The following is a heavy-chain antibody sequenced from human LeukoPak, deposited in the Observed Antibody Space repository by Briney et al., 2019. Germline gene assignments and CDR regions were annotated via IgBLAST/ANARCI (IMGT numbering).Heavy chain of an antibody. CDR1: GGTFSSYA. J-gene: IGHJ4*02. Sequence: ASVKVSCKASGGTFSSYAISWVRQAPGQGLEWMGGIIPIFGTANYAQKFQGRVTITADESTSTAYMELSSLRSEDTAVYYCARDRGYCSGGSCYSLDYWGQGTLVTVSS. D-gene: IGHD2-15*01. V-gene: IGHV1-69*13. CDR2: IIPIFGTA. CDR3: ARDRGYCSGGSCYSLDY.